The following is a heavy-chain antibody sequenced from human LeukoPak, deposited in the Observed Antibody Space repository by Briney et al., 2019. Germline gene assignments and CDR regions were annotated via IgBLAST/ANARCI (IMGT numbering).Heavy chain of an antibody. V-gene: IGHV3-7*01. CDR2: IKQDGSQK. Sequence: GGSLRLSCAASGFTFSSYWMSWVRQAPGKGLEWMANIKQDGSQKYYVDSVKGRFTISRDNAKNSLYLQMNSLRGEDTAVYYCARIGYSSSCFDFWGQGTLVTVPS. CDR3: ARIGYSSSCFDF. D-gene: IGHD6-13*01. J-gene: IGHJ4*02. CDR1: GFTFSSYW.